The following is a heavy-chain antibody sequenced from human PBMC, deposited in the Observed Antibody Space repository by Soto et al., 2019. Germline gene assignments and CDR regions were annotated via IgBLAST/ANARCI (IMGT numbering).Heavy chain of an antibody. CDR2: INAGNGNT. CDR1: GYTFTSYA. V-gene: IGHV1-3*01. J-gene: IGHJ4*02. D-gene: IGHD5-12*01. Sequence: QVQLVQSGAEVKKPGASVKVSCKASGYTFTSYAMHWVRQAPGQRLEWMGWINAGNGNTKYSQKFQGRVTITRDTSARTAYMELSSLRSEDTAVYYCARDPSHPGPYSGYASTPPIDYWGQGTLVTVSS. CDR3: ARDPSHPGPYSGYASTPPIDY.